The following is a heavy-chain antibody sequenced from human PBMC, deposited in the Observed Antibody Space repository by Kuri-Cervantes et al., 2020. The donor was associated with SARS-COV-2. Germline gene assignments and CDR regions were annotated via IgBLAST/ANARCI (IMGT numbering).Heavy chain of an antibody. Sequence: ASVKVSCKASGYTFTGYYMHWVRQAPGQGLEWMGMVKTNSGNTLYAQFFQGRVTMTRDISTSTVYMELSSLTSEDTAIYYCYCAPKEGFDSWGQGTLSPSPQ. D-gene: IGHD2-21*01. CDR2: VKTNSGNT. CDR1: GYTFTGYY. J-gene: IGHJ4*02. CDR3: YCAPKEGFDS. V-gene: IGHV1-2*02.